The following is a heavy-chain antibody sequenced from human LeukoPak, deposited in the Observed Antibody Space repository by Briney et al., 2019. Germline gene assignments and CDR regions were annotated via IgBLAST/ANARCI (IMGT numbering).Heavy chain of an antibody. Sequence: ASVKVSCKASGYTFTSYAMHWVRQAPGQRLGWMGWINAGNGNTKYSQKFQGRVTMTRNTSISTAYMELSSLRSEDTAVYYCARVSMVRGGWRPGYYYYGMDVWGQGTTVTVSS. CDR2: INAGNGNT. CDR3: ARVSMVRGGWRPGYYYYGMDV. J-gene: IGHJ6*02. V-gene: IGHV1-3*01. D-gene: IGHD3-10*01. CDR1: GYTFTSYA.